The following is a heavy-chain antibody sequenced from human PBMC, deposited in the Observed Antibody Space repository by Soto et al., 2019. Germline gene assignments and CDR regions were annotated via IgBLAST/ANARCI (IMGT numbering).Heavy chain of an antibody. V-gene: IGHV3-30*02. Sequence: PGGSLRLFCAASGFTFSSYVRHWVRQAPGKGLEWVAVIWYDGSNKYYADSVKGRFTISRDNSKNTLYLQMNSLRAEDTAVYYCAKDSPGDGYNYHFDYWGQGTLVTVSS. CDR1: GFTFSSYV. J-gene: IGHJ4*02. CDR2: IWYDGSNK. CDR3: AKDSPGDGYNYHFDY. D-gene: IGHD5-12*01.